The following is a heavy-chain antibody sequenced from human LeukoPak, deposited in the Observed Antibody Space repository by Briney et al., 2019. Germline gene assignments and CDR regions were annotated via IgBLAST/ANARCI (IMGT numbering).Heavy chain of an antibody. D-gene: IGHD1-26*01. CDR2: ISGDGGST. CDR1: GFTFDDYA. V-gene: IGHV3-43*02. Sequence: GGSLRLSCAASGFTFDDYAMHWVRQAPGKGLEWVSLISGDGGSTYYADSVKGRLTISRDNSKNSLYLQMNSLRTEDTALYYCARDSGYYYYMDVWGKGATVTVSS. CDR3: ARDSGYYYYMDV. J-gene: IGHJ6*03.